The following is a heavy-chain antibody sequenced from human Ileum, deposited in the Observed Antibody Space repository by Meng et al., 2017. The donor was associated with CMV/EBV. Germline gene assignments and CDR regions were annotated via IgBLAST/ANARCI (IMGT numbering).Heavy chain of an antibody. CDR1: GLTFNNYA. Sequence: GGFLRLSCAASGLTFNNYAMTWARQTPGKGLEWVSAISGGGDGTYYADSVRGRFTISRDNSKNTLYLQMNSLTVEDTALYYYAANYSLVVWGQGTTVTVSS. V-gene: IGHV3-23*01. CDR2: ISGGGDGT. CDR3: AANYSLVV. J-gene: IGHJ6*02.